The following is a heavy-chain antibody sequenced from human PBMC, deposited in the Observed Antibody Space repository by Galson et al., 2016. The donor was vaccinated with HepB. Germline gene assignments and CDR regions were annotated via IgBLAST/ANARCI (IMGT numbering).Heavy chain of an antibody. J-gene: IGHJ4*02. CDR2: ISSSSSYI. CDR1: GFSFSTHS. Sequence: SLRLSCAASGFSFSTHSMDWVRQAPGKGLEWVSYISSSSSYISYADSVKGRFTISRDNSKKTVYLQMSSLRAEDTAVYYCARLFGGYIDYWGQGTLVTVSS. V-gene: IGHV3-21*04. CDR3: ARLFGGYIDY. D-gene: IGHD2-15*01.